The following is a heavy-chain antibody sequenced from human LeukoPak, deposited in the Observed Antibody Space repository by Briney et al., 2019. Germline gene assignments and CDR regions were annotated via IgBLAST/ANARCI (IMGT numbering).Heavy chain of an antibody. CDR2: ISGPNGNT. Sequence: GASVRVSCKASGYSFTRYGISWVRQAPGQGLEWMGWISGPNGNTKYAQKFQGRVTMTTDTSTGTAYMDLRNLRFDDTAVYYCARDTPDYDFWSGYFQLYYYYYMDVWGKGTTVTVSS. CDR1: GYSFTRYG. J-gene: IGHJ6*03. D-gene: IGHD3-3*01. CDR3: ARDTPDYDFWSGYFQLYYYYYMDV. V-gene: IGHV1-18*01.